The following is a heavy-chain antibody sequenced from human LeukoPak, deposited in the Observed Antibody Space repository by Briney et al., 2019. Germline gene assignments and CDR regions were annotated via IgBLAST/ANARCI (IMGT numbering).Heavy chain of an antibody. V-gene: IGHV4-30-4*01. J-gene: IGHJ4*02. CDR2: VYYSGST. CDR3: ARAIPAAYYFDY. D-gene: IGHD2-2*01. Sequence: SETLSLTCTVSGDSISGADYYWSWIRQPPGKGLEWIAYVYYSGSTYYNPSLKSRVTISVDTSKNQFSLKLSSVTAADTAVYYCARAIPAAYYFDYWGQGTLVTVSS. CDR1: GDSISGADYY.